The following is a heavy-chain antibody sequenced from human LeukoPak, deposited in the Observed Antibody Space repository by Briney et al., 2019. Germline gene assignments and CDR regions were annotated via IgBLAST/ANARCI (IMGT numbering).Heavy chain of an antibody. CDR3: ATVAMLSTAFYFDH. V-gene: IGHV1-69-2*01. CDR1: GYTFIHYH. Sequence: ASVKISCKASGYTFIHYHMHWVRQAPGKALECMGHVDPEDGRTIYAERFRDRVTITADRSTDTVYLEVTRLNSDDTAVYFCATVAMLSTAFYFDHWGQGTLVTVSS. CDR2: VDPEDGRT. J-gene: IGHJ4*02. D-gene: IGHD2-8*01.